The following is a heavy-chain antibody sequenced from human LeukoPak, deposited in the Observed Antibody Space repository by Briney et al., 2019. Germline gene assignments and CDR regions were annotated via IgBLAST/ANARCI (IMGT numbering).Heavy chain of an antibody. V-gene: IGHV1-18*01. CDR1: GYTFTSYG. J-gene: IGHJ4*02. Sequence: GASVKVSCKASGYTFTSYGISWVRQAPGQGLEWMGWISAYNGNTNYAQKLQGRVTITRDTSASTAYMELSSLRSEDTAVYYCARDETDWGQGTLVTVSS. CDR3: ARDETD. CDR2: ISAYNGNT.